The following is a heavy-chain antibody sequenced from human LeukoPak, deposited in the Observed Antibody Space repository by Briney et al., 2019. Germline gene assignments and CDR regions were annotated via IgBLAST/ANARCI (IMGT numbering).Heavy chain of an antibody. J-gene: IGHJ4*02. CDR2: ISSSGSTI. D-gene: IGHD1-26*01. Sequence: QSGGSLRLSCAASGFTFSSYEMNWVRQAPGKGLEWVSYISSSGSTIYYADSVKGRFTISRDSSKNTLYLQMNSLRAEDTAVYYCAKRGAEVGTTIAPGDYWGQGSLVTVSS. V-gene: IGHV3-48*03. CDR3: AKRGAEVGTTIAPGDY. CDR1: GFTFSSYE.